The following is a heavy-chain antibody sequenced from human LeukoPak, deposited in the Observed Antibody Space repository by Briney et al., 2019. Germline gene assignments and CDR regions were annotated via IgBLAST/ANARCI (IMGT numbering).Heavy chain of an antibody. V-gene: IGHV4-30-4*08. J-gene: IGHJ3*02. CDR1: GGSISSGDYY. D-gene: IGHD6-19*01. CDR2: INYSGST. CDR3: ARDLSSGLDAFDI. Sequence: SQTLSLTCTVSGGSISSGDYYWSWIRQPPGKGLEWIGYINYSGSTYYNPSLKSRVTISVDTSKNQFSLKLSSVTAADTAVYYCARDLSSGLDAFDIWGQGTMVTVSS.